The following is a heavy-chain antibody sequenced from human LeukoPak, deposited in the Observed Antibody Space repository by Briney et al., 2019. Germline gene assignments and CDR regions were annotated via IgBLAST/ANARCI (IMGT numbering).Heavy chain of an antibody. Sequence: GGSLRLSCTASGFSFSDTDMSWFRQVPGKGLQWVGFIRSKAYGGTTEYAASVKGRFTISRDDSKSIAYLQMNSLKTEDTAVYYCTTRGYDILTPLDYWGQGTLVTVSS. D-gene: IGHD3-9*01. J-gene: IGHJ4*02. V-gene: IGHV3-49*03. CDR2: IRSKAYGGTT. CDR1: GFSFSDTD. CDR3: TTRGYDILTPLDY.